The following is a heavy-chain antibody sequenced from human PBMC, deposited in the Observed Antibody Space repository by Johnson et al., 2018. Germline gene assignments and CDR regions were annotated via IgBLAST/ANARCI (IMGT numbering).Heavy chain of an antibody. J-gene: IGHJ6*03. CDR2: ISYDGSNK. Sequence: QVQLVESGGGVVQPGRSLRLSCAASGFTFSNYAMHWVRQAPGKGLEWVAVISYDGSNKYYADSVKGRFTISRDNSKNTLYLQMNSLRAEDTAVDYCARDHYYDSSGYYPYYYYYMDVWGKGTTVTVSS. V-gene: IGHV3-30-3*01. CDR3: ARDHYYDSSGYYPYYYYYMDV. CDR1: GFTFSNYA. D-gene: IGHD3-22*01.